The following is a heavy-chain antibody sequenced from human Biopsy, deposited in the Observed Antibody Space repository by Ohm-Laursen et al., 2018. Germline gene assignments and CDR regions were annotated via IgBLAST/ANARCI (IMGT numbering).Heavy chain of an antibody. CDR2: ISTYNGNT. CDR1: GYTFSSYG. J-gene: IGHJ4*02. CDR3: AADINVWNVNY. Sequence: GASVKVSCKASGYTFSSYGINWVRQAPGQGLEWLGWISTYNGNTNYAQNLQGRVTMTEDTSTSTAYMEVWRLRSDDTAVYYCAADINVWNVNYWGQGTQVIVSS. D-gene: IGHD1-1*01. V-gene: IGHV1-18*01.